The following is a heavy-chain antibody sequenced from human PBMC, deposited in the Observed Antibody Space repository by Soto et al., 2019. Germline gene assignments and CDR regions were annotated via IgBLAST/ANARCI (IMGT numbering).Heavy chain of an antibody. CDR1: GFTVSSKY. Sequence: GGSLRLSCAASGFTVSSKYMSWVRQAPGKGLEWVSLIQSGSPTYYADSVKGRFTISRDNSKNTLHLQMNSLRAEDTAVYYCARINVLRYFDWLSYYYYYGMDVWGQGTTVTVSS. CDR2: IQSGSPT. J-gene: IGHJ6*02. V-gene: IGHV3-66*01. D-gene: IGHD3-9*01. CDR3: ARINVLRYFDWLSYYYYYGMDV.